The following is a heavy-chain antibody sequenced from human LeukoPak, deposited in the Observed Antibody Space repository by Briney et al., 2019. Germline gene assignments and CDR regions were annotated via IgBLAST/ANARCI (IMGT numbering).Heavy chain of an antibody. Sequence: GASVKVSCKASGGTFSSYAISWVRQAPGQGLEWIGRIIPILGIANYAQKFQGRVTITADKSTSTAYMELSSLRSEDTAVYYCARDLSIVDLGYYYYYGMDVWGQGTTVTVSS. V-gene: IGHV1-69*04. CDR1: GGTFSSYA. CDR3: ARDLSIVDLGYYYYYGMDV. CDR2: IIPILGIA. D-gene: IGHD1-26*01. J-gene: IGHJ6*02.